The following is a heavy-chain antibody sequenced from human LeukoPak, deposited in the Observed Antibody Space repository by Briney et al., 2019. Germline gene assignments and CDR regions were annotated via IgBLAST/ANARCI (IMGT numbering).Heavy chain of an antibody. CDR3: ARGLYASGTYYNFFDH. D-gene: IGHD3-10*01. J-gene: IGHJ4*02. Sequence: GGSLSLSCAASGFTVSSNYMTWVRQAPGKGLEWVSVIFNGGSTYYADSVKGRFTISTDNSKNTLYLQMNSLRAEDTAVYYCARGLYASGTYYNFFDHWAQGTLVTVSS. CDR2: IFNGGST. CDR1: GFTVSSNY. V-gene: IGHV3-66*01.